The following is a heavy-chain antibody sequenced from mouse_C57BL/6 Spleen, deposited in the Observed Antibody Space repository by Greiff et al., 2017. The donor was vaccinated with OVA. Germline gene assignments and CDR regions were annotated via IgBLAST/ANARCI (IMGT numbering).Heavy chain of an antibody. Sequence: VQLQQPGAELVKPGASVKMSCKASGYTFTSYWITWVKQRPGQGLEWIGDIYPGSGSTNYNAKFQSKATLTVDTSSSTAYMQLSSLTSEDSAVYYCARSDYGSSYEGADAMDYWGQGTSVTVSS. D-gene: IGHD1-1*01. CDR3: ARSDYGSSYEGADAMDY. V-gene: IGHV1-55*01. CDR1: GYTFTSYW. J-gene: IGHJ4*01. CDR2: IYPGSGST.